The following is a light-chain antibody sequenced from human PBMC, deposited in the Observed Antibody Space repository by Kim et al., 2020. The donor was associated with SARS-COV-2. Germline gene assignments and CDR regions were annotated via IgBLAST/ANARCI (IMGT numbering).Light chain of an antibody. V-gene: IGLV3-19*01. Sequence: SSELTQDPAVSVALGQTIRITCQGDSLRSYFASWYQQKPGQAPVLVIYDKNNRPSGIPDRFSGSRSGNTASLTISGAQAEDEADYYCNSRDSSGDRWVFG. CDR1: SLRSYF. CDR3: NSRDSSGDRWV. J-gene: IGLJ3*02. CDR2: DKN.